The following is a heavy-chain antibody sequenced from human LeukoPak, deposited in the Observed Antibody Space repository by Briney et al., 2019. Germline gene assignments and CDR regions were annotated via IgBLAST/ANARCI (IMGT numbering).Heavy chain of an antibody. Sequence: GGFLRLSCVASGFSFRSYSMNWVRQAPGKGLEWASYISSSSGNIIYYADSVKGRFTISRDNAKNSLYLQMNSLRVEDTAVYYCASGKWKNGYYMDVWGKGTTITVSS. CDR1: GFSFRSYS. V-gene: IGHV3-48*04. J-gene: IGHJ6*03. CDR3: ASGKWKNGYYMDV. CDR2: ISSSSGNII. D-gene: IGHD1/OR15-1a*01.